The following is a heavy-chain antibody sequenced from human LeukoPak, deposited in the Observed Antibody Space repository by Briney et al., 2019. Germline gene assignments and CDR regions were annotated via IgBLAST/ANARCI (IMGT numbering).Heavy chain of an antibody. CDR3: ARVRSSWYGAGGFDP. D-gene: IGHD6-13*01. J-gene: IGHJ5*02. Sequence: PSETLSLTCAVYGGSFSGYYWSWIRQPPGKGLEWIGEINHSGSTNYNPSLKSRVTISVDTSKNQFSLKLSSVTAADTAVYHCARVRSSWYGAGGFDPWGQGTLVTVSS. V-gene: IGHV4-34*01. CDR1: GGSFSGYY. CDR2: INHSGST.